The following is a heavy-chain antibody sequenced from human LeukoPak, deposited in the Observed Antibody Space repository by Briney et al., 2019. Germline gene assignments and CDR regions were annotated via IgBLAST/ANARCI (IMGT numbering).Heavy chain of an antibody. CDR1: GGSISSGGYY. CDR3: ARAGDYGGNSVLDY. Sequence: SQTLSLTCTVSGGSISSGGYYWSWIRQHPGKGLEWIGYIYYSGGTYYNPSLKSRVTISVDTSKNQFSLKLSSVTATDTAVYYCARAGDYGGNSVLDYWGQGTLVTVSS. CDR2: IYYSGGT. V-gene: IGHV4-31*03. D-gene: IGHD4-23*01. J-gene: IGHJ4*02.